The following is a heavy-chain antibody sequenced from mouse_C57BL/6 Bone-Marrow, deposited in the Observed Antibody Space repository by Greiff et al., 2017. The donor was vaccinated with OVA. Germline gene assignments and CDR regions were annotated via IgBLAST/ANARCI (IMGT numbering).Heavy chain of an antibody. D-gene: IGHD1-1*01. J-gene: IGHJ2*01. CDR3: AREGRVLLFLDY. CDR2: IDPSDRYT. V-gene: IGHV1-50*01. CDR1: GYTFTSYW. Sequence: VQLQQPGAELVKPGASVKLSCKASGYTFTSYWMPWVKQRPGQGLEWIGEIDPSDRYTNYNQKFKGKATLTVDTSSSTAYMQLSSLTSEDAAVYYCAREGRVLLFLDYWCQGTTLTVSA.